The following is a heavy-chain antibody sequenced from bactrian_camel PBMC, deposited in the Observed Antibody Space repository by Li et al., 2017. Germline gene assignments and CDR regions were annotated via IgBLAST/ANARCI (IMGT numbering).Heavy chain of an antibody. Sequence: VQLVESGGDLVQPGGSLRLSCAASGFTFSSHSMRWVRQSPGKGLEFVASISGDGRNTHYADSVKGRFTISRDNAKNTVYLQMTSLKSDDTALYYCATDGTKDWVRPVPGLSCTWGQGTQVTVS. J-gene: IGHJ4*01. CDR3: ATDGTKDWVRPVPGLSCT. CDR2: ISGDGRNT. V-gene: IGHV3-2*01. CDR1: GFTFSSHS. D-gene: IGHD5*01.